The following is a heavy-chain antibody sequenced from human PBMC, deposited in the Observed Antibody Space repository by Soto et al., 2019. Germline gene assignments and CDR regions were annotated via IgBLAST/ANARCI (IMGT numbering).Heavy chain of an antibody. CDR3: AKDAVAGTSIWYFDL. CDR1: GFTFGSYA. CDR2: ISGSGGST. J-gene: IGHJ2*01. Sequence: PGGSLRLSCAASGFTFGSYAMSWVRQAPGKGLEWVSAISGSGGSTYYADSVKGRFTISRDNSKNTLYLQMNSLRAEDTAVYYCAKDAVAGTSIWYFDLWGRGTLVTVSS. V-gene: IGHV3-23*01. D-gene: IGHD6-19*01.